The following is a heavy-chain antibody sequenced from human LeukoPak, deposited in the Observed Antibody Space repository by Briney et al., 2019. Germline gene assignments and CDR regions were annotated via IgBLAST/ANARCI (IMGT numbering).Heavy chain of an antibody. CDR3: TTDIGYAHGSPRRDY. D-gene: IGHD1-26*01. Sequence: GGSLRLSCAASGFTFSNAWMSWVRQAPGKGLEWVGRIKSKTDGGTTDYAAPVKGRFTISRDDSKNTLYLQMNSLKTEDTAVYYCTTDIGYAHGSPRRDYWGQGTLVTVSS. J-gene: IGHJ4*02. CDR2: IKSKTDGGTT. V-gene: IGHV3-15*01. CDR1: GFTFSNAW.